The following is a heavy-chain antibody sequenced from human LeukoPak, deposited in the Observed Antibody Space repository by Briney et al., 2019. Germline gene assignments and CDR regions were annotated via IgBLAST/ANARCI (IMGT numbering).Heavy chain of an antibody. J-gene: IGHJ6*03. Sequence: QPGRSLRLSCAASGFTFSSYAMHWVRQAPGKGLEWVAVISYDGSNKYYADSVKGRFTISRDNSKNTLYLQMNSLRAEDTAVYYCARDTQQQLVFWGYYYYMDVWGKGTTVTVSS. D-gene: IGHD6-13*01. CDR3: ARDTQQQLVFWGYYYYMDV. V-gene: IGHV3-30*04. CDR2: ISYDGSNK. CDR1: GFTFSSYA.